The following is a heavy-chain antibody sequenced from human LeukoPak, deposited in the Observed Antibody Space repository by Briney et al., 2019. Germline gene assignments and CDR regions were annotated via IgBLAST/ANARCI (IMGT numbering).Heavy chain of an antibody. CDR2: IIPIFGTA. V-gene: IGHV1-69*13. Sequence: SVKVSCKASGCTFSSYAISWVRQAPGQGLEWMGGIIPIFGTANYAQKFQGRVTITADESTSTAYMELSSLRSEDTAVYYCARVYGDPKNNWFDPWGQGTLVTVSS. J-gene: IGHJ5*02. CDR3: ARVYGDPKNNWFDP. D-gene: IGHD4-17*01. CDR1: GCTFSSYA.